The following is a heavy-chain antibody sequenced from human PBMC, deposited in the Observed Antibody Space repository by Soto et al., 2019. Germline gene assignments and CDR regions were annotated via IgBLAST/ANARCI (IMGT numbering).Heavy chain of an antibody. CDR3: TTGWSRIDY. V-gene: IGHV3-15*01. D-gene: IGHD1-26*01. Sequence: EVQLVESGGGLVKPGGSLRLSCAASGFIFSNAWMNWVRQTPGKGLEWVGRIKSKGDGGTTDYAAHVRGRFVISRDDSKNMLYLQVSSLKIEDTAVYYCTTGWSRIDYCGQGTLVTVSS. CDR2: IKSKGDGGTT. J-gene: IGHJ4*02. CDR1: GFIFSNAW.